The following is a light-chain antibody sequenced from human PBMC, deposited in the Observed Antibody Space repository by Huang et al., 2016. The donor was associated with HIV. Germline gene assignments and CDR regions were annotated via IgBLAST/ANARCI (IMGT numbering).Light chain of an antibody. V-gene: IGKV3-15*01. CDR2: AAS. CDR3: QQHNNWPLT. J-gene: IGKJ4*01. CDR1: QSIDSN. Sequence: EIVMTQSPATLSVSPGDRVTLSCRASQSIDSNVAWYQQKPGQSPRLLIFAASTRANGSPARFSGSGSGTEFTLTISSLQSEDFAIYYCQQHNNWPLTFGGGTRVVIK.